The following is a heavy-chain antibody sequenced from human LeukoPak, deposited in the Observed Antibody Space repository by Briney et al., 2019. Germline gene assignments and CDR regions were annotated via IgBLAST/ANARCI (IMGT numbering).Heavy chain of an antibody. CDR2: IYTSGST. J-gene: IGHJ3*02. CDR1: GGSISSGSCY. V-gene: IGHV4-61*02. CDR3: ARERWWGNDAFDI. D-gene: IGHD2-15*01. Sequence: SQTLSLTCTVSGGSISSGSCYWSWIRQPAGKGLEWIGRIYTSGSTNYNPSLKSRVTISVDTSKNQFSLKLSSVTAADTAVYYCARERWWGNDAFDIWGQGTMVTVSS.